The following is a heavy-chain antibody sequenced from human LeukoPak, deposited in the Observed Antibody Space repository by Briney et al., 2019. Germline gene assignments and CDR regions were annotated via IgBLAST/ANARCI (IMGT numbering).Heavy chain of an antibody. D-gene: IGHD3-10*01. CDR2: IRYDGGDR. CDR3: ARALYYYGSGSYSPLDY. Sequence: GGSLRLSCAASGFTFNTYGMHWVRQAPGKGLEWVAFIRYDGGDRYYTDSVKGRFTISRDNSKNTLYLQMNSLRAEDTAVYYCARALYYYGSGSYSPLDYWGQGTLVTVSS. CDR1: GFTFNTYG. V-gene: IGHV3-30*02. J-gene: IGHJ4*02.